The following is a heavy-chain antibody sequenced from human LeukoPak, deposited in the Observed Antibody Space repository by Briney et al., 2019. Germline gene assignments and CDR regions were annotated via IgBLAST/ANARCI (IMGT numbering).Heavy chain of an antibody. J-gene: IGHJ3*02. Sequence: PSETLSLTCTVSGGSISSGGYYWSWIRQPPGKGLEWIGYIYHSGSTYYNPSLRSRVTISVDRSKNQFSLKLSSVTAADTAVYYCARDIHVVVDPHAFDIWGQETMVTVSS. V-gene: IGHV4-30-2*01. D-gene: IGHD2-21*01. CDR3: ARDIHVVVDPHAFDI. CDR2: IYHSGST. CDR1: GGSISSGGYY.